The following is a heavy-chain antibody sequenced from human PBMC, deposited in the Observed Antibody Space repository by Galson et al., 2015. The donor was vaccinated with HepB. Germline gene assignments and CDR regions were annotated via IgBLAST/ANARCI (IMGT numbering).Heavy chain of an antibody. V-gene: IGHV4-59*01. CDR3: ARGRSYFYY. CDR2: IYYSGTT. J-gene: IGHJ4*02. Sequence: ETLSLTCTVSGGSISSYYWSWVRQPPGEGLEWIGYIYYSGTTNYNPSLKSRVTMSVDTSNNQFSLKLTSMTAADTAVYYCARGRSYFYYWGQGTLVTVSS. CDR1: GGSISSYY.